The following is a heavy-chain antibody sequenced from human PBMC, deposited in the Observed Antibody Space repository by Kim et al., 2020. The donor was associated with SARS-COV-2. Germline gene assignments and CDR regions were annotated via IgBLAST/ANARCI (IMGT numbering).Heavy chain of an antibody. J-gene: IGHJ4*01. Sequence: GGSLRLSCAASGFTFSSYGMHWVRQAPGKGLEWVAVISYDGSNKYYADSVKGRFTISRDNSKNTLYLQMNSLRAEDTAVYYCAKEPYCSSTSCYAYPDY. CDR3: AKEPYCSSTSCYAYPDY. CDR1: GFTFSSYG. V-gene: IGHV3-30*18. D-gene: IGHD2-2*01. CDR2: ISYDGSNK.